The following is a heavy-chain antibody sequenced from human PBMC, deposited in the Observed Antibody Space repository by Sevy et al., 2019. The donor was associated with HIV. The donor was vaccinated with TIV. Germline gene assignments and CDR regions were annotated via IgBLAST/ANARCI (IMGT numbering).Heavy chain of an antibody. CDR1: GFTFSSYP. CDR2: ISGNGGST. J-gene: IGHJ4*02. CDR3: VTRGGLVGATDFDY. D-gene: IGHD1-26*01. V-gene: IGHV3-64D*06. Sequence: GGSLRLSCSASGFTFSSYPMHWVRQAPGKGLEYVSLISGNGGSTYHADSVKGRFTISRDNFKKTLYLQMSSLRAEDTAVYYCVTRGGLVGATDFDYWGQGTRVTVSS.